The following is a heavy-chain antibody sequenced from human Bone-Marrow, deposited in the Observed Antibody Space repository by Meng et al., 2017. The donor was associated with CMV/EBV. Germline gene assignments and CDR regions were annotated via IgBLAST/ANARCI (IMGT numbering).Heavy chain of an antibody. CDR1: GFTFSSYW. CDR3: ARGIVGAHDAFDI. J-gene: IGHJ3*02. Sequence: GESLKISCEASGFTFSSYWMHWVRQAPGKGLVWVSRINSDGSSTSYADSVKGRFTISRDNAQKTLYLQMNSLRAEDTAVYYCARGIVGAHDAFDIWGQGTMVTVSS. CDR2: INSDGSST. V-gene: IGHV3-74*01. D-gene: IGHD1-26*01.